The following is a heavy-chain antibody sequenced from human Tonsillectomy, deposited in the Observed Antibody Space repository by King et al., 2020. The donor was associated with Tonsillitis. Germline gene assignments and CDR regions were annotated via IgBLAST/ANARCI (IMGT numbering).Heavy chain of an antibody. CDR3: ARDRMWGDGYNPNGDHDYYMDV. V-gene: IGHV4-31*03. CDR2: IYYSGST. D-gene: IGHD5-24*01. Sequence: VQLQESGPGLVKPSQTLSLTCTVSGDSISSGAYYWSWIRQHPGKGLEWIGNIYYSGSTYYNPSLKSRLTISVDTSKNQFSLKLSSVTAADTAVYFCARDRMWGDGYNPNGDHDYYMDVWGKGTTVTVSS. J-gene: IGHJ6*03. CDR1: GDSISSGAYY.